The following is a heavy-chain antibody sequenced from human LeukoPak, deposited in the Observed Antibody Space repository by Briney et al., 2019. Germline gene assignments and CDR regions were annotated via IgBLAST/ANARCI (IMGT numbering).Heavy chain of an antibody. V-gene: IGHV4-4*09. CDR1: GGSISSYY. CDR2: IYTSGST. CDR3: ASSGSYPAYYYYYMDV. D-gene: IGHD1-26*01. Sequence: SETLSLTCTVSGGSISSYYWSWIRQPPGKGLEWIGYIYTSGSTNYNPSLKSRVTISVDTSKNQFSLKLSSVTAADTAVCYCASSGSYPAYYYYYMDVWGKGTTVTVSS. J-gene: IGHJ6*03.